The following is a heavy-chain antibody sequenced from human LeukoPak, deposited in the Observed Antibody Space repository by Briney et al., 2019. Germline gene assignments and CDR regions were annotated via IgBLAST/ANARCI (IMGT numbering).Heavy chain of an antibody. J-gene: IGHJ4*02. CDR1: GFTFSSYA. D-gene: IGHD5-12*01. Sequence: GRSLRLSCAASGFTFSSYAMHWVRQAPGKGLEWVAVISYDGSNKYYADSVKGRFTISRDNSKNTLYLQMNSLRAEDTAVYYCAREYSGYDPNFDYWGQGTLVTVSS. V-gene: IGHV3-30*04. CDR2: ISYDGSNK. CDR3: AREYSGYDPNFDY.